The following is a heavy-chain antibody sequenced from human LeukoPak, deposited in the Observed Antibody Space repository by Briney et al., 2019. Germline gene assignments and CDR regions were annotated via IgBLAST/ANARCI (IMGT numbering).Heavy chain of an antibody. CDR3: ARDRGMYFDY. D-gene: IGHD3-10*01. J-gene: IGHJ4*02. V-gene: IGHV1-69*04. CDR1: GGTFSSYA. CDR2: IIPILGIA. Sequence: ASVKVSCKASGGTFSSYAISWVRQAPGQGLEWMGRIIPILGIANYAQKFQGRVTMTTDTSTSTAYMELRSLRSDDTAVYYCARDRGMYFDYWGQGTLVTVSS.